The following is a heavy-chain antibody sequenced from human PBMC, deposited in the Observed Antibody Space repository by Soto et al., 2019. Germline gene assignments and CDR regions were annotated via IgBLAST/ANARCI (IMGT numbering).Heavy chain of an antibody. CDR2: ISSRGDRI. J-gene: IGHJ4*02. CDR1: GFNFDSYV. V-gene: IGHV3-23*01. Sequence: EVQMLESGGGLEQPGGSLRLSCVASGFNFDSYVMGWVRQAPGRGLEWLSAISSRGDRIYYADSVQGRFIVSRDNSENTLHLQMSSLGAEDTAVYYCAKAPHASDYAGRGFDFWGQGTLVTVSS. CDR3: AKAPHASDYAGRGFDF. D-gene: IGHD5-12*01.